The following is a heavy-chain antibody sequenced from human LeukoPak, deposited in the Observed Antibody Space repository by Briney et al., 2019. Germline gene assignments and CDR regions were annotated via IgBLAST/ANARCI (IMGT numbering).Heavy chain of an antibody. V-gene: IGHV3-7*01. J-gene: IGHJ4*02. CDR3: AREEGCDGYNCFDY. CDR2: IKQDGSEK. D-gene: IGHD5-24*01. Sequence: GGSLRLSCAASGFTFSSYAMSWVRQAPGKGLEWVANIKQDGSEKYYVDSVKGRFTISRDNAKNSLYLQMNSLRAEDTAVYYCAREEGCDGYNCFDYWGQGTLVTVSS. CDR1: GFTFSSYA.